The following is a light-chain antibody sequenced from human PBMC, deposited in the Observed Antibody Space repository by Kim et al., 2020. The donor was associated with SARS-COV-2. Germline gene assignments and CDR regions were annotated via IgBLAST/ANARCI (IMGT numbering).Light chain of an antibody. J-gene: IGLJ1*01. CDR2: QDS. Sequence: SYELTQPPSVSVSPGQTASITCSGDKLGDKYACWYQQKPGQSPVLVIYQDSKRPSGIPERFSGSNSGNTATLTIRGTQAMDEAAYYCQAGRVFGTGTKVT. V-gene: IGLV3-1*01. CDR3: QAGRV. CDR1: KLGDKY.